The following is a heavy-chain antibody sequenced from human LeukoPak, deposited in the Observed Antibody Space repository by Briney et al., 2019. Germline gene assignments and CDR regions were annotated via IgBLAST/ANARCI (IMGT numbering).Heavy chain of an antibody. CDR3: VRFGDYGRFDY. J-gene: IGHJ4*02. D-gene: IGHD4-17*01. Sequence: PGGSLRLSCAASGFTFSSYGMHWVRQAPGKGLEWVAVISYDGSNKYYADSVKGRFTISRDNSKNTLYLQLNSLRAEDTAVYYCVRFGDYGRFDYWGQGTLVIVSS. CDR1: GFTFSSYG. CDR2: ISYDGSNK. V-gene: IGHV3-30*03.